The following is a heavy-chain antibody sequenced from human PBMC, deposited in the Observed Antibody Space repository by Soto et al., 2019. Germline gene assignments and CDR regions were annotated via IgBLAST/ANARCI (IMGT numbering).Heavy chain of an antibody. CDR3: ARDASAYDGGWYPRGFDP. V-gene: IGHV3-33*01. CDR2: MWYDGSNK. J-gene: IGHJ5*02. CDR1: GFTFSTYG. D-gene: IGHD6-19*01. Sequence: SLRLSCAAPGFTFSTYGMHWVRQAPGKGLEWVAIMWYDGSNKYYADSVKGRFTISRDDSKNTLYQQMNSLRVEDTAVYFCARDASAYDGGWYPRGFDPWGQGTLVTVSS.